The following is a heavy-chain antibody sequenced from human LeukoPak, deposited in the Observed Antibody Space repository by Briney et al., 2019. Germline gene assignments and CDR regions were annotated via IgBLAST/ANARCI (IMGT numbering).Heavy chain of an antibody. J-gene: IGHJ4*02. V-gene: IGHV3-21*01. CDR2: ISRSSRYI. D-gene: IGHD6-19*01. Sequence: SGGSLRLSCAASGNTFSTYSMNWVRQAPGKGLEWVSSISRSSRYIYYADSVKGRFTISRDNSKNTLYLQMNSLRAEDTAVYYCARDRKYSSGWFDYWGQGTLVTVSS. CDR1: GNTFSTYS. CDR3: ARDRKYSSGWFDY.